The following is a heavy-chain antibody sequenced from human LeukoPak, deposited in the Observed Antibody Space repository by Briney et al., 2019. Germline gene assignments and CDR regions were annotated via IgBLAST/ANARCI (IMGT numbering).Heavy chain of an antibody. CDR3: ARPNYYDSSGYSN. Sequence: SETLSLTCTVSGYSISRGYYWGWIRQTPGKGLEWIGSIYYSGSTYYNPSLKSRVTISIDTSKNQFSLMLSSVTAADTAVYFCARPNYYDSSGYSNWGQGTLVTVSS. J-gene: IGHJ4*02. CDR2: IYYSGST. CDR1: GYSISRGYY. D-gene: IGHD3-22*01. V-gene: IGHV4-38-2*02.